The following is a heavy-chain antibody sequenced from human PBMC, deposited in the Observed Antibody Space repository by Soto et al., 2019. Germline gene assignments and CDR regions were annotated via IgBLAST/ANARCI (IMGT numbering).Heavy chain of an antibody. J-gene: IGHJ3*01. CDR1: GFSYSINC. Sequence: GASLRLSCAASGFSYSINCTPWVRQAPGKGLDWVAVIWYDGSNKYYAESVKGRFTISRDNSKNTLYVQMNSLTVEDTAVYYCARAQYTGSYFDACDVWGQGT. V-gene: IGHV3-33*03. CDR2: IWYDGSNK. D-gene: IGHD1-26*01. CDR3: ARAQYTGSYFDACDV.